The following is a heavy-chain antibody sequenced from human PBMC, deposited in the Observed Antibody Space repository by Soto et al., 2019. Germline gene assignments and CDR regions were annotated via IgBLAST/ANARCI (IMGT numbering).Heavy chain of an antibody. V-gene: IGHV1-8*01. D-gene: IGHD3-16*01. J-gene: IGHJ5*02. Sequence: QVQLEQSGAEVKKSGASVKVSCKASGYTFTNYDIHWVRQATGQGLEWMGWMNPDSGNTGQSKQFQGRVTMTRDTSISTAYMEMSSLRSEDTAVYYCARGRFRRTWFDPWGQGTLVTVSS. CDR1: GYTFTNYD. CDR2: MNPDSGNT. CDR3: ARGRFRRTWFDP.